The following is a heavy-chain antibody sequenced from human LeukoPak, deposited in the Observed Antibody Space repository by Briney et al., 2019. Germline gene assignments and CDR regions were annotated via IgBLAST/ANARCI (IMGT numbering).Heavy chain of an antibody. J-gene: IGHJ4*02. CDR1: GFTVSSNY. CDR2: IYSGGST. D-gene: IGHD3-10*01. V-gene: IGHV3-53*01. CDR3: ARFGGHDGDFDY. Sequence: PGGSLRLSCAASGFTVSSNYISWVRQAPGEGLQWGSVIYSGGSTYYADSVKGRFTISRDNSKNTLYLQMNSLRAEDTAVYYCARFGGHDGDFDYWGQGTLVTVSS.